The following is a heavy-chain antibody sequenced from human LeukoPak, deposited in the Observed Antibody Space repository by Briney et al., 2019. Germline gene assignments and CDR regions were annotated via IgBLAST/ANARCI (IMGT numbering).Heavy chain of an antibody. J-gene: IGHJ5*02. CDR2: INHSGST. V-gene: IGHV4-34*01. D-gene: IGHD6-13*01. Sequence: SETLSLTCAVYGGSFSGYYWSWIHQPPGKGLEWIGEINHSGSTNYNPSLKSRVTISVDTSKNQFSLKLSSVTATDTAVYYCARDAAAGINWFDPWGQGNLVTVSS. CDR3: ARDAAAGINWFDP. CDR1: GGSFSGYY.